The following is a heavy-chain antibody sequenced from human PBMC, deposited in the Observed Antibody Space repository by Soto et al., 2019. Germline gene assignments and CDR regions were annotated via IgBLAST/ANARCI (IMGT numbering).Heavy chain of an antibody. J-gene: IGHJ3*02. V-gene: IGHV3-30*18. Sequence: GGSLRLSCAASGFTFSSYAMHWVRQAPGKGLEWAAVISYDGSDEYYADSVKGRFTISRDNSKNTLYLQMNSLRAEDTAVYYCAKVIAAPNDAFDIWGQGTMVTVSS. CDR3: AKVIAAPNDAFDI. D-gene: IGHD6-13*01. CDR1: GFTFSSYA. CDR2: ISYDGSDE.